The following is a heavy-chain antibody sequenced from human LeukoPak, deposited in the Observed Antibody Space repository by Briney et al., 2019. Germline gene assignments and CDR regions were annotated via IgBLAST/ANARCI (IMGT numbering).Heavy chain of an antibody. V-gene: IGHV1-8*01. J-gene: IGHJ6*02. CDR1: GYTFTSYD. CDR3: ARGGILGGDFWSGYYSYYYYGMDV. CDR2: MNPNSGNT. Sequence: ASAKVSCKASGYTFTSYDINWVRQATGQGLEWMGWMNPNSGNTGYAQKFQGRVTMTRNTSISTAYMELSSLRSEDTAVYYCARGGILGGDFWSGYYSYYYYGMDVWGQGTTVTVSS. D-gene: IGHD3-3*01.